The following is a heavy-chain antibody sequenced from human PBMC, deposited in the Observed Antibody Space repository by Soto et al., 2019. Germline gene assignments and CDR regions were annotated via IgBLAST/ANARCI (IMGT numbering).Heavy chain of an antibody. CDR1: GFTFRSYV. Sequence: EVQLLESGGGLIQPGGSLRLSCAASGFTFRSYVMTWVRQAPGKGLEWVSGISGSGDTTYYADSVKGRFTISRDNSQNTVYLQMNRLRAEDTAVYYCAKGIQKDENYPGADYWGQGTLVTVSS. V-gene: IGHV3-23*01. J-gene: IGHJ4*02. CDR2: ISGSGDTT. CDR3: AKGIQKDENYPGADY. D-gene: IGHD1-7*01.